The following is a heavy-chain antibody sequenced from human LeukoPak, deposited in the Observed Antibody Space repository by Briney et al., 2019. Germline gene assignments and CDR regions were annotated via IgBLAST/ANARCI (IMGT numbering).Heavy chain of an antibody. D-gene: IGHD3-3*01. CDR1: GGSPTGHY. Sequence: SETLSLTCAVSGGSPTGHYWSWFPQAPGKGLGWMGEINQVGTTRYSPSLKSRAAISSDTSKKQFSLTLSSVTAADTGVYYCSHEDYDVWRAYRLLGGDVWGKGTTVIVSS. V-gene: IGHV4-34*01. CDR3: SHEDYDVWRAYRLLGGDV. CDR2: INQVGTT. J-gene: IGHJ6*04.